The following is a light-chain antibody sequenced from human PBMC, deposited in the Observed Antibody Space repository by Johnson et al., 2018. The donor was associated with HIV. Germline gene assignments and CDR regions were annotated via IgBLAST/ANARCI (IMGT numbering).Light chain of an antibody. CDR3: GTWDNSLSTGAV. CDR2: ANT. V-gene: IGLV1-51*01. Sequence: QSMLTQPPSVSAAPGQKVTISCSGSSSNIGNNYVSWYQQLPGTAPKLLIYANTKRPSGIPDRFSGSKSGTSATLGTTGLQTGDEAEYYCGTWDNSLSTGAVFGTGTKVTVL. CDR1: SSNIGNNY. J-gene: IGLJ1*01.